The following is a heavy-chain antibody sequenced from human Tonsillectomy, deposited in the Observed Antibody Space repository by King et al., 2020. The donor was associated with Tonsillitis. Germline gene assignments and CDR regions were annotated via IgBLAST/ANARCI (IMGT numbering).Heavy chain of an antibody. CDR1: GFTFSSYG. Sequence: EQLVQSGGGVVQPGRSLRLSCAASGFTFSSYGMHWVRQAPGKGLEWVAVISYDGSNKYYADSEKGRFTISRDNSKNTLYLQMNSLRAEDTAVYYCAKDRVGILWFGELPGYWGQGTLVTVSS. CDR2: ISYDGSNK. J-gene: IGHJ4*02. CDR3: AKDRVGILWFGELPGY. D-gene: IGHD3-10*01. V-gene: IGHV3-30*18.